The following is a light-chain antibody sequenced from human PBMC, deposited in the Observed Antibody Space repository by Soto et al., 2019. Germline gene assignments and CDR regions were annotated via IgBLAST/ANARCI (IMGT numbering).Light chain of an antibody. Sequence: EIVMTQSPGTLSVSPGESATLSCRASQSVSSNLPWYQQKPGQAPRLLIYDTSTRATGVPARFSGSGSGTEFTLTIRSLQSEDFAVYYCQQYNNWPLTFGQGTKLEIK. CDR2: DTS. CDR3: QQYNNWPLT. CDR1: QSVSSN. J-gene: IGKJ2*01. V-gene: IGKV3-15*01.